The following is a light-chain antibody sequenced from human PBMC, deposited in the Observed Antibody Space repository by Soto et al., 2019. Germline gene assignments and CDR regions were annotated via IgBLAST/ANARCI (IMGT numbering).Light chain of an antibody. J-gene: IGKJ5*01. CDR2: YIS. CDR1: QSAGNF. V-gene: IGKV3D-15*01. Sequence: EVVMKQSPATLSVCPGETASLSCRASQSAGNFLAWYQQKPGQAPRLLIYYISTRATGIPARFSGSGSGTEFTLTINSLQSEDSAVYYCQQHNQWPITFGQGTRLEIK. CDR3: QQHNQWPIT.